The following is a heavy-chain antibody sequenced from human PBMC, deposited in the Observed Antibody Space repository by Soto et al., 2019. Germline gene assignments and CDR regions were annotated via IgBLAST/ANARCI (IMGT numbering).Heavy chain of an antibody. CDR2: SSNRDRST. CDR3: ARAWRIEKFGVISMSKGMDV. J-gene: IGHJ6*02. D-gene: IGHD3-3*01. Sequence: GGSLRLSCAASGFIFSDYYMTWIRQAPGKGLEWTSCSSNRDRSTYYADSVKDRFVVSKDNAKNLVYLQMNSLRAEDTAVYFCARAWRIEKFGVISMSKGMDVWGQGTTVTVSS. V-gene: IGHV3-11*01. CDR1: GFIFSDYY.